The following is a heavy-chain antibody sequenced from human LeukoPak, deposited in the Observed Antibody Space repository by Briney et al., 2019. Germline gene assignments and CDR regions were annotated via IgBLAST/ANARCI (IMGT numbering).Heavy chain of an antibody. Sequence: GGSLRLSXAASGFTFSNYWMSWVRQPQGKGLEWVANIKHDGSEKYCVDSVEGRFTISRDNAKNSLHLQMNSLRAEDTAVYYCARLGTAEGTLEDYWGQGTLVTVSS. J-gene: IGHJ4*02. CDR2: IKHDGSEK. CDR3: ARLGTAEGTLEDY. V-gene: IGHV3-7*01. CDR1: GFTFSNYW. D-gene: IGHD6-13*01.